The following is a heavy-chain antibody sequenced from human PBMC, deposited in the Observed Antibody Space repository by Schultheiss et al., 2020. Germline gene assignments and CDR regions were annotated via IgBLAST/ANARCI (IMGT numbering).Heavy chain of an antibody. J-gene: IGHJ4*02. V-gene: IGHV3-23*01. Sequence: GGSLRLSCAASGFTFDDYAMHWVRQAPGKGLEWVSTIDSSGDNTYYADSVKGRFTISRHNSKNTLYLQMNSLRAEDTAVYYCANSITWGQGTLVTVSS. CDR2: IDSSGDNT. D-gene: IGHD1-20*01. CDR3: ANSIT. CDR1: GFTFDDYA.